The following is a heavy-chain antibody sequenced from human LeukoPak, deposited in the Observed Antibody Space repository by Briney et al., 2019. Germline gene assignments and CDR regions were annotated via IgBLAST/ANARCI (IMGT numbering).Heavy chain of an antibody. J-gene: IGHJ5*02. Sequence: ASVKVSCKASGYTFTGYYMHWVRQAPGQGLEWMGRINPNSGGTNYAQKFQGRVTMTRDTSISTAYMELSRLRSDDTAVCYCARGPRNCTNGVCLNWFDPWGQGTLVTVSS. D-gene: IGHD2-8*01. CDR3: ARGPRNCTNGVCLNWFDP. CDR1: GYTFTGYY. CDR2: INPNSGGT. V-gene: IGHV1-2*06.